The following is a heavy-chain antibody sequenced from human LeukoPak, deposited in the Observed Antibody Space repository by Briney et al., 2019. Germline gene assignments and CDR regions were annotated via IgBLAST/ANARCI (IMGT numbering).Heavy chain of an antibody. CDR2: ISGDGVNT. Sequence: GGSLRLSCAASGFIFNNFALSWVRQAPGTGLEWVSSISGDGVNTYYADSVKGRFAISRDNSKNTVYLQMNSLRVEDTAVYYCAKEGWRPLDYWGQGTLVTVSS. CDR3: AKEGWRPLDY. CDR1: GFIFNNFA. V-gene: IGHV3-23*01. J-gene: IGHJ4*02.